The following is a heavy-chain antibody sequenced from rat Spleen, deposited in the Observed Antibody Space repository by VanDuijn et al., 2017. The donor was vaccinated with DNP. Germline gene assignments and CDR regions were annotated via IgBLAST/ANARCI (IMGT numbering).Heavy chain of an antibody. CDR3: VRPLGYSSYGFAY. CDR1: GFTFSNYD. D-gene: IGHD1-2*01. Sequence: EVQLVESGGDLVQPGRSMKLSCAISGFTFSNYDMAWVRQAPKKGLECVATITSDGSNIYYRDSVKGRFTISRDNAKDTLYLQGDSLRSEDTATYYCVRPLGYSSYGFAYWGQGTLVTVSS. CDR2: ITSDGSNI. V-gene: IGHV5-25*01. J-gene: IGHJ3*01.